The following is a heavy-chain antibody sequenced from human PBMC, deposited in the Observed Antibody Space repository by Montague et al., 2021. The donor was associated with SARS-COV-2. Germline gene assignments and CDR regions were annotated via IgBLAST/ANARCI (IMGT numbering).Heavy chain of an antibody. CDR1: GGSISSYY. D-gene: IGHD6-13*01. CDR3: ARGRQQLVFDY. J-gene: IGHJ4*02. CDR2: IYYSGST. Sequence: SETLSLTCTVSGGSISSYYWSWIRQPTGKGLEWIGYIYYSGSTNYNPSLKSRVTISVDTSKNKFSLKLSAVTASDTAVYYCARGRQQLVFDYWGQGTLVTVSS. V-gene: IGHV4-59*01.